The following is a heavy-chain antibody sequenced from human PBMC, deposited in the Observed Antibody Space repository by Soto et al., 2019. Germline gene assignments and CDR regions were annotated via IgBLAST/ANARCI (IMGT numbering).Heavy chain of an antibody. J-gene: IGHJ6*02. CDR2: IIPILGIA. Sequence: QVQLVQSGAEVKKPGSSVKVSCKASGGTFSSYTISWVRQAPGQGLEWMGRIIPILGIANYAQKFQGRVTNTADESTSSCYMELRGPRSEDTAVYYCAGGYGEHYYCCGLDVGGQGTTGTVSS. D-gene: IGHD5-18*01. CDR3: AGGYGEHYYCCGLDV. V-gene: IGHV1-69*02. CDR1: GGTFSSYT.